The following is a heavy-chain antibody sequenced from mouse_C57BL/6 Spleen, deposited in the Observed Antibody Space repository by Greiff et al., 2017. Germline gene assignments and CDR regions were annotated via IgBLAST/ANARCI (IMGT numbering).Heavy chain of an antibody. CDR1: GFSLTSYG. CDR2: IWRGGST. J-gene: IGHJ4*01. D-gene: IGHD2-4*01. V-gene: IGHV2-5*01. CDR3: AKYDYDVFYYSMDY. Sequence: QVQLKESGPGLVQPSQSLSITCTVSGFSLTSYGVHWVRQSPGKGLEWLGVIWRGGSTDYNAAFMSRLSITKDNSKSQVFFKMNNLQADDTAIYYSAKYDYDVFYYSMDYWGQGTSVTVSS.